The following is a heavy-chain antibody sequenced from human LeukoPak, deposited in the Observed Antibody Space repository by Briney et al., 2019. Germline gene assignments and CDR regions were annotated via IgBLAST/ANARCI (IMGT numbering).Heavy chain of an antibody. J-gene: IGHJ4*02. D-gene: IGHD5-18*01. CDR2: IIPILGIA. V-gene: IGHV1-69*04. Sequence: SVEVSCKASGGTFSSYAISWVRQAPGQGIEWMGRIIPILGIANYAQKFQGRVTITADKSTSTAYMELSSLRSEDTAVYYCARRGYSYGSLDYWGQGTLVTVSS. CDR1: GGTFSSYA. CDR3: ARRGYSYGSLDY.